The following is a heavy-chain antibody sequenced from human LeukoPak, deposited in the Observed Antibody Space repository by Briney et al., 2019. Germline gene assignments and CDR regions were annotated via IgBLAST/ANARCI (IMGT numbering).Heavy chain of an antibody. CDR2: ISYDGSNK. CDR1: GFTFSSYA. Sequence: GGSLRLSCAASGFTFSSYAMHWVRQAPGKGLEWVAVISYDGSNKYYADSVKGRFTISRDNSKNTLYLQMNSLRAEDTAVYYCARVKTGELFYFDYWGQGTLVTVSS. D-gene: IGHD3-10*01. J-gene: IGHJ4*02. V-gene: IGHV3-30-3*01. CDR3: ARVKTGELFYFDY.